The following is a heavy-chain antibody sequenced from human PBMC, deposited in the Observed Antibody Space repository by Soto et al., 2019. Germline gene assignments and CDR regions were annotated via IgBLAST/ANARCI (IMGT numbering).Heavy chain of an antibody. V-gene: IGHV1-46*01. CDR3: AIGIPSIGYSSSWLRGWFDP. D-gene: IGHD6-13*01. J-gene: IGHJ5*02. CDR1: GYTFTSYY. Sequence: ASVKVSCKASGYTFTSYYMHWVRQAPGQGLEWMGIINPSGGSTSYAQKFQGRVTMTRDTSTSTVYMELSSLRSEDTAVYYCAIGIPSIGYSSSWLRGWFDPWGQGTLVTVPQ. CDR2: INPSGGST.